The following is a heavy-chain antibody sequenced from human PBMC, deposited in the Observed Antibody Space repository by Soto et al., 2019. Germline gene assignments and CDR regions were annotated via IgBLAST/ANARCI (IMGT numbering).Heavy chain of an antibody. J-gene: IGHJ4*02. D-gene: IGHD1-26*01. V-gene: IGHV1-69*06. Sequence: ASVKVSCKASGGTFSSYAISWVRQAPGQGLEWMGGIIPIFGTANYAQKFQGRVTITADKSTSTAYMELSSLRSEDTAVYYCAREGSPLMELAPFDYWGQGTLVTVYS. CDR2: IIPIFGTA. CDR1: GGTFSSYA. CDR3: AREGSPLMELAPFDY.